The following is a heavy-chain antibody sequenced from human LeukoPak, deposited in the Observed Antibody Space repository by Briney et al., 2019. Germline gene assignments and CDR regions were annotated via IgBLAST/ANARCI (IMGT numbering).Heavy chain of an antibody. Sequence: SVKVSCKASGGTFSSYAISWVRQAPGQGLEWMGGIIPIFGTANYTQKFQGRVTITADESTSTAYMELSSLRSEDTAVYYCARAGYSGSYLDAFDIWGQGTMVTVSS. CDR2: IIPIFGTA. D-gene: IGHD1-26*01. CDR3: ARAGYSGSYLDAFDI. V-gene: IGHV1-69*13. CDR1: GGTFSSYA. J-gene: IGHJ3*02.